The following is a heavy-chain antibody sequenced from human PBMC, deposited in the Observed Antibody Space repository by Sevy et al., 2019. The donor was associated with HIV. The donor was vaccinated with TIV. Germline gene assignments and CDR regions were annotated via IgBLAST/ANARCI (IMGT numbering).Heavy chain of an antibody. CDR2: IWSDGAYK. CDR3: ARGGYYYDNAAYYAFDS. CDR1: GFTFSSYA. Sequence: GGSLRLSCAADGFTFSSYAMHWVRQAPGKGLEWVAIIWSDGAYKYHGDSVKGRFTISRDNFKNTLYLQMNNLRVEDTAVYYCARGGYYYDNAAYYAFDSWGQGTLVTVSS. V-gene: IGHV3-33*01. J-gene: IGHJ4*02. D-gene: IGHD3-22*01.